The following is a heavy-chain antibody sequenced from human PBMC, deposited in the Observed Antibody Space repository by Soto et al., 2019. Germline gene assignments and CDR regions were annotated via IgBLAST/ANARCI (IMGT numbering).Heavy chain of an antibody. D-gene: IGHD2-2*02. V-gene: IGHV3-23*01. CDR1: GFTFSSYA. CDR2: ITGSGGGT. CDR3: AKGSSAARPYYFDY. Sequence: GGSLRLSCAASGFTFSSYAMSWVRQAPGKGLEWVSAITGSGGGTYYADSVKGRFTISRDNSKNTLYLQMNSLRADDTAVYYCAKGSSAARPYYFDYWAQGTLVTVSS. J-gene: IGHJ4*02.